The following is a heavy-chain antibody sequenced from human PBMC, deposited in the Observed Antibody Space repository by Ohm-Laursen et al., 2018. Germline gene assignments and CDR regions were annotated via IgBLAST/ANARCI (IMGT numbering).Heavy chain of an antibody. CDR3: ARDPTLHYGMDV. CDR2: ISWNSGSI. CDR1: GFTFDDYA. Sequence: SLRLSCAATGFTFDDYAMHWVRHAPGKGLEWVSGISWNSGSIGYADSVKGRFTISRDNSKNTLYLQMNSLRAEDTAVYYCARDPTLHYGMDVWGQGTTVTVSS. J-gene: IGHJ6*02. V-gene: IGHV3-9*01. D-gene: IGHD2/OR15-2a*01.